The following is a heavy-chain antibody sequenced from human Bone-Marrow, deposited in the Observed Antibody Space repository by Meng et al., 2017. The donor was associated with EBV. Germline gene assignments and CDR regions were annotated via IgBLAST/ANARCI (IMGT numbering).Heavy chain of an antibody. Sequence: QQHWQYSGPGLIRLPATLSLTVTGSGASISSYYWSWIRPPAGKGLEWIGRIYTSGSTNYNPSLRSRVTMSVDTSKNQFSLKLSSVTAADTAVYYCAGGMVVTAIAPDYWGQGTLVTVSS. V-gene: IGHV4-4*07. CDR2: IYTSGST. CDR1: GASISSYY. D-gene: IGHD2-21*02. J-gene: IGHJ4*02. CDR3: AGGMVVTAIAPDY.